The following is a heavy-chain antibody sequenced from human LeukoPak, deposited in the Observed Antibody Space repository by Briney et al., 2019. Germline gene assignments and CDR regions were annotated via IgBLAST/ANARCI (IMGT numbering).Heavy chain of an antibody. CDR2: IYYSGST. J-gene: IGHJ4*02. CDR3: ARDSEYNDGFDY. CDR1: GGSISSYY. Sequence: SGTLSLTCTVSGGSISSYYWSWIRQAPGKGLEWIGYIYYSGSTNYNPSLKSRVTISVGTSKNQFSLKLNSVTAADTAVYYCARDSEYNDGFDYWGQRTLVTVSS. V-gene: IGHV4-59*01. D-gene: IGHD5-18*01.